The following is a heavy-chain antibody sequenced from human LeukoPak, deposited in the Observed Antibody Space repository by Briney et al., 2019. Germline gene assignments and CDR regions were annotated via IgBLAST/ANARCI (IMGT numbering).Heavy chain of an antibody. D-gene: IGHD3-10*01. CDR1: GGSFSGYY. CDR3: ARGYYYGAWFDP. J-gene: IGHJ5*02. Sequence: PSETLSLTCTVSGGSFSGYYWSWIRQPPGKGLEWIGEINHSGSTNYNPSLKSRVTISVDTSKNQFSLKLSSVTAADTAVYYCARGYYYGAWFDPWGQGTLVTVSS. CDR2: INHSGST. V-gene: IGHV4-34*01.